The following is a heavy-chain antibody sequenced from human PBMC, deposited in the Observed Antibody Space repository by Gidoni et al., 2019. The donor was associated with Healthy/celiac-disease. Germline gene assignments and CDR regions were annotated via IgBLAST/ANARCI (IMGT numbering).Heavy chain of an antibody. V-gene: IGHV3-53*01. D-gene: IGHD3-10*01. CDR1: GFTVSSNY. J-gene: IGHJ4*02. Sequence: EVQLVESGGGLIQPGGSLRLSCAASGFTVSSNYMSWVRQAPGKGLEWVSVIYSGGSTYYADSVKGRFTISRDNSKNTLYLQMNSLRAEDTAVYYCARVVNLWFGGGYYFDYWGQGTLVTVSS. CDR2: IYSGGST. CDR3: ARVVNLWFGGGYYFDY.